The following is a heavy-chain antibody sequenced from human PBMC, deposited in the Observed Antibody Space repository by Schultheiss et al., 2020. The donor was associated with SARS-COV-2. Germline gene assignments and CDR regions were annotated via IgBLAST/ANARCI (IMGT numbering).Heavy chain of an antibody. V-gene: IGHV3-30*18. CDR3: AKDRAGGWLGRGYFDY. J-gene: IGHJ4*02. CDR2: ISYDGSDE. Sequence: GESLKISCAASGFTFSSHGMHWVRQAPGKGLEWVAIISYDGSDEYYAESVKGRFTISRDDSKNTVYLQMNTLRTEDTAVYYCAKDRAGGWLGRGYFDYWGQGTLVTVSS. CDR1: GFTFSSHG. D-gene: IGHD6-19*01.